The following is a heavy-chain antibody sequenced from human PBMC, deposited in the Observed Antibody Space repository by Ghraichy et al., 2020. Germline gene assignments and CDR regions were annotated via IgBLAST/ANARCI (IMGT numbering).Heavy chain of an antibody. Sequence: SETLSLTCTVSGGSLSSSIFYWGWIRQSQGKGLEWIRSSYYSGSTYYNPSLKSRVTISVDTSKNRFSLRLSSVTDAVTAVYYCARHTPFPRLRILEWLPKNYYQYGMDVWGQGTTVTVSS. V-gene: IGHV4-39*07. J-gene: IGHJ6*02. CDR3: ARHTPFPRLRILEWLPKNYYQYGMDV. CDR2: SYYSGST. D-gene: IGHD3-3*01. CDR1: GGSLSSSIFY.